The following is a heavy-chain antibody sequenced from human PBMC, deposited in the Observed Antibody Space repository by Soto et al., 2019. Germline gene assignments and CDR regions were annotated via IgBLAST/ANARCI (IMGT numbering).Heavy chain of an antibody. CDR1: GYTFTNFA. J-gene: IGHJ3*02. V-gene: IGHV1-3*01. CDR3: ARDLKGNARSGASWRPGGADSAFDT. D-gene: IGHD2-15*01. Sequence: QVQLVPSGAEVKKPGASVKVSCKASGYTFTNFAMHWVRQAPGHTLEWMGWSNGGNGNTKYSQRLQGRVTLTRDTSASTAYMALSSLRSDDTAVYYCARDLKGNARSGASWRPGGADSAFDTWGQGTMVTVYS. CDR2: SNGGNGNT.